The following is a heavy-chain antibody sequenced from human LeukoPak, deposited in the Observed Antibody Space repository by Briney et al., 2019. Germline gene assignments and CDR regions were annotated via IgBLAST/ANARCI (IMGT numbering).Heavy chain of an antibody. J-gene: IGHJ4*02. CDR2: IYHSGST. CDR1: GGSISSGGYS. CDR3: ACSGSLRAYFDY. Sequence: PSQTLSLTCAVAGGSISSGGYSWSWIRQPPGKGLEWIGYIYHSGSTYYNPSLKSRVTISVDRSKHQFSLKLSSVTAADTAVYYCACSGSLRAYFDYWGQGTLVTVSS. D-gene: IGHD3-10*02. V-gene: IGHV4-30-2*01.